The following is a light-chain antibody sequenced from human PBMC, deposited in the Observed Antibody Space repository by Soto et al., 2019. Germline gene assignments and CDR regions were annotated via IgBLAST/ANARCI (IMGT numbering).Light chain of an antibody. CDR2: DDS. V-gene: IGLV3-21*02. J-gene: IGLJ2*01. CDR3: QVWDSSSDRVV. Sequence: SYELTQPPSVSVAPGQTARIACGGNNIGSKTVHWYQQKPGQAPVLVVYDDSDRPSGIPDRFSGSNSGNTATLTISRVEAGDEADYYCQVWDSSSDRVVFGGGTKLTVL. CDR1: NIGSKT.